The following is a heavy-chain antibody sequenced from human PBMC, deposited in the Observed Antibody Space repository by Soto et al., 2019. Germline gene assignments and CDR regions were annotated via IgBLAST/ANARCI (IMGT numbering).Heavy chain of an antibody. CDR2: INPSGGST. Sequence: ASVKVSCKASGYTFTSYYMHWVRQAPGQGLEWMGIINPSGGSTSYAQKFQGRVTMTRDTSTSTVYMELSSLRSEDTAVYYCGREYSGYECFDYWGQGTLVTVLL. CDR3: GREYSGYECFDY. D-gene: IGHD5-12*01. CDR1: GYTFTSYY. J-gene: IGHJ4*02. V-gene: IGHV1-46*03.